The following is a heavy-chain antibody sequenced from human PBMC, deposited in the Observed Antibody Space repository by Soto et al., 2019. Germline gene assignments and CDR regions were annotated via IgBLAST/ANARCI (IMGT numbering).Heavy chain of an antibody. CDR3: GRVPLDGNYANGVDV. CDR1: GFTFNNYA. Sequence: GSLRLSCAASGFTFNNYALTWVRQAPGKGLEWVSTISVSGGTTHYSDSVKGRFTISRDNSKKTVYLQMHGLRADDTAVYYCGRVPLDGNYANGVDVWGQGTTVTVSS. J-gene: IGHJ6*02. CDR2: ISVSGGTT. D-gene: IGHD4-17*01. V-gene: IGHV3-23*01.